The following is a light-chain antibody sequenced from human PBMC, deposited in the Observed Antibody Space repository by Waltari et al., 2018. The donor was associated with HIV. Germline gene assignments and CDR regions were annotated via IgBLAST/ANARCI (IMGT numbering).Light chain of an antibody. CDR1: QSVSSN. CDR2: SAS. J-gene: IGKJ1*01. CDR3: QQYNNWPPWT. Sequence: EIVLPHSPATLSVSPGERATLSCRASQSVSSNLAWDQQKPGQAPRLLIYSASTRATGIPARFSGSGSGTEFTLTISSLQSEDFAVYYCQQYNNWPPWTFGQGTKVEI. V-gene: IGKV3-15*01.